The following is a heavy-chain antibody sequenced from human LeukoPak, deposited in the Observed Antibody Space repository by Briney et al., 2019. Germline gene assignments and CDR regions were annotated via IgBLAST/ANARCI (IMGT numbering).Heavy chain of an antibody. J-gene: IGHJ3*01. CDR3: ARDRSPHYYDSSGYGAFNV. V-gene: IGHV3-23*01. D-gene: IGHD3-22*01. Sequence: GGPLRLSCTSPGFDFNTFAMNWVRQAPGKGLEWVSGISASGSRTYYGGAAKGRFTISRDDSKNMLFLDMNNLRAEDTARYFCARDRSPHYYDSSGYGAFNVWGQGTMVTVSS. CDR1: GFDFNTFA. CDR2: ISASGSRT.